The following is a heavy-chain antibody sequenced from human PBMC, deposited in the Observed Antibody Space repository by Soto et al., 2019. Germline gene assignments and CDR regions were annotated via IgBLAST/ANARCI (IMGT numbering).Heavy chain of an antibody. CDR2: IYYSRST. D-gene: IGHD6-6*01. CDR3: ARDAREYSSSSSDY. Sequence: TLSLTCTFSGGSIRRGDYYWSWIRQPPGKGLERIGYIYYSRSTYYHPSLKSRVTISVDTSKNQFSLKLSSVTAADTAVYYCARDAREYSSSSSDYWGQGTLVTVSS. CDR1: GGSIRRGDYY. J-gene: IGHJ4*02. V-gene: IGHV4-30-4*01.